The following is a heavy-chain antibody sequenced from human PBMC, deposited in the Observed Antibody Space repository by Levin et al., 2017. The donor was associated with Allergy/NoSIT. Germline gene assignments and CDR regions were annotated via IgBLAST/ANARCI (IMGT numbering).Heavy chain of an antibody. D-gene: IGHD3-10*01. J-gene: IGHJ6*02. V-gene: IGHV1-58*01. Sequence: KISCKASGFTFTSSAVQWVRQARGQRLEWIGWIVVGSGNTNYAQKFQERVTITRDMSTSTAYMELSSLRSEDTAVYYCAALVPWFGELYYYYGMDVWGQGTTVTVSS. CDR3: AALVPWFGELYYYYGMDV. CDR1: GFTFTSSA. CDR2: IVVGSGNT.